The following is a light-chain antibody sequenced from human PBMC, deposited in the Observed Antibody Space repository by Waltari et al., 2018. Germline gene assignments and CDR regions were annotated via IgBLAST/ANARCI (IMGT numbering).Light chain of an antibody. CDR2: KAS. Sequence: DIQMTQSPSTLSASVGARVTLTCRASQNINDWLAWYQQKPGKAPKVLIYKASNLESGVPSRFSGSGSGTDFTLTISSLQPDDFATYYCQQYNTYTYTFGQGTKLEIK. CDR3: QQYNTYTYT. J-gene: IGKJ2*01. V-gene: IGKV1-5*03. CDR1: QNINDW.